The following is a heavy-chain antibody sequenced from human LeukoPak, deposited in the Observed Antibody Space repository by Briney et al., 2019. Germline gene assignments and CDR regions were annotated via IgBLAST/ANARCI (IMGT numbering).Heavy chain of an antibody. Sequence: PGGSLRLSCAASGFTFSSYSMNWVRQAPGKGLEWVSYINSGGDTMYYADSVKGRFTISRDNAKNSLYLQMNSLRAEDTAVYYCARDRGSSGSFPIWGQGTMVTVSS. CDR3: ARDRGSSGSFPI. D-gene: IGHD1-26*01. CDR1: GFTFSSYS. CDR2: INSGGDTM. V-gene: IGHV3-48*04. J-gene: IGHJ3*02.